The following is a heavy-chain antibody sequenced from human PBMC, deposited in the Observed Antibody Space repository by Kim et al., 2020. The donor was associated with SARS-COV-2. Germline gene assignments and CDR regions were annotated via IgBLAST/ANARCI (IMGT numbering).Heavy chain of an antibody. CDR2: ISSSSSYI. Sequence: GGSLRLSCAASGFTFSSYSMNWVRQAPGKGLEWVSSISSSSSYIYYADSVKGRFTISRDNAKNSLYLQMKSLRAEDTAVYYCARVYYDSSGSNWWFDPWGQGTLVTVSS. D-gene: IGHD3-22*01. CDR1: GFTFSSYS. V-gene: IGHV3-21*01. J-gene: IGHJ5*02. CDR3: ARVYYDSSGSNWWFDP.